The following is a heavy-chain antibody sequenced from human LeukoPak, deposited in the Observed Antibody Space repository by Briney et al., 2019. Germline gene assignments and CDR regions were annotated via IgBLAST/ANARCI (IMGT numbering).Heavy chain of an antibody. V-gene: IGHV3-30*02. D-gene: IGHD3-3*01. CDR2: IRYDGSNK. CDR1: GFTFSIYG. CDR3: AVIFLEWLATDY. J-gene: IGHJ4*02. Sequence: GGSLRLSYAASGFTFSIYGMHWVRQAPGKGLEWVAFIRYDGSNKYYADSVKGRFTISRDNSKNTLYLQMNSLRAEDTAVYYCAVIFLEWLATDYWGQGTLVTVSS.